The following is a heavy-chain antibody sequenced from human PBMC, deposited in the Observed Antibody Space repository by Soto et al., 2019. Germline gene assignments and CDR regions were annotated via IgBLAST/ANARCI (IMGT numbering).Heavy chain of an antibody. V-gene: IGHV3-23*01. CDR3: VKVSTFYDILTGYYPTNFFDP. Sequence: GGSLRLSCAASGFTFSTYAMSWVRQAPGKGPEWVSAISGSGGSTYYADSVKGRFTISRDNSKNTLYLQMNSLRPEDTSVYYCVKVSTFYDILTGYYPTNFFDPWGQGTLVTVSS. J-gene: IGHJ5*02. CDR1: GFTFSTYA. D-gene: IGHD3-9*01. CDR2: ISGSGGST.